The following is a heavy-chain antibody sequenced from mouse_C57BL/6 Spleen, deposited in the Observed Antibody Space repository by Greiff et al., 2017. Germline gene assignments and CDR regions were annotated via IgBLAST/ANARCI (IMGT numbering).Heavy chain of an antibody. V-gene: IGHV1-15*01. CDR1: GYTFTDYE. Sequence: QVQLQQSGAELVRPGASVTLSCKASGYTFTDYEMHWVKQTPVHGLEWIGAIDPETGGTAYNQKFKGKAILTADKSSSTAYMELRSLTSEDSAVYYCTREDEAWFAYWGQGTLVTVSA. CDR2: IDPETGGT. CDR3: TREDEAWFAY. J-gene: IGHJ3*01.